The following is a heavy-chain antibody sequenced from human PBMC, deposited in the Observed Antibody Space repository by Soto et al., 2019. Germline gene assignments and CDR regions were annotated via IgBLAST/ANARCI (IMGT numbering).Heavy chain of an antibody. Sequence: QVQLVQSGPEVKKPGASVKVSCKSSGYTFTNYGFNWVRQAPGQGREWMGWISAYNGHTKYSQIFQARVIMPTETATSTAYMELRDLTSDDTAVYYCAREGAGDNPLGYRGQGTLVTVSS. D-gene: IGHD3-10*01. V-gene: IGHV1-18*01. CDR1: GYTFTNYG. CDR2: ISAYNGHT. CDR3: AREGAGDNPLGY. J-gene: IGHJ4*02.